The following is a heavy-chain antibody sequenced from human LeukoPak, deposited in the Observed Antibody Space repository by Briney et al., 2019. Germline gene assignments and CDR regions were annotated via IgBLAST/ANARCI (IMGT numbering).Heavy chain of an antibody. V-gene: IGHV3-74*01. CDR2: INSDGRST. D-gene: IGHD1-26*01. CDR3: AKDFATAQSLWVIGGGYFFDY. CDR1: GFTFSNYW. Sequence: GGSLRLSCAASGFTFSNYWMHWVRQAPGKGPVWVSRINSDGRSTNYADSVKGRFTISRDNSKNTLYLQMNSLRAEDTAVYYCAKDFATAQSLWVIGGGYFFDYWGQGTLVTVSS. J-gene: IGHJ4*02.